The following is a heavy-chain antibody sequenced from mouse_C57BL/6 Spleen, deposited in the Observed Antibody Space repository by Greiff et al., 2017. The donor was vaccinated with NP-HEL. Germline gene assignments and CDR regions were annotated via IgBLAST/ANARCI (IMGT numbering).Heavy chain of an antibody. CDR2: INPNNGGT. CDR1: GYTFTDYN. CDR3: ARPLYNGDFDY. J-gene: IGHJ2*01. V-gene: IGHV1-18*01. Sequence: EVQLQQSGPELVKPGASVKIPCTASGYTFTDYNMDWVKQSHGKSLEWIGDINPNNGGTIYNQKFKGKATLTVDKSSSTAYMELRSLTSEDTAVYYCARPLYNGDFDYWGQGTTLTVSS. D-gene: IGHD2-1*01.